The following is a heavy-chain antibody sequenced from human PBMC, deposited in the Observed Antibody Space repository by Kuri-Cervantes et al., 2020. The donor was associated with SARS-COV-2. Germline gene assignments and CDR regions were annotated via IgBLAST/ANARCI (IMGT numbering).Heavy chain of an antibody. D-gene: IGHD3-16*01. CDR1: GFTFSGSA. Sequence: GRFLRLSCAASGFTFSGSAMHWARQASGKGRAWVGRIRSKANSYATAYAASVKGSFTITKDDSKNTAYLQMNSLKTEDTAVYYCTIGDWFDPWGQGTLVTVSS. J-gene: IGHJ5*02. V-gene: IGHV3-73*01. CDR3: TIGDWFDP. CDR2: IRSKANSYAT.